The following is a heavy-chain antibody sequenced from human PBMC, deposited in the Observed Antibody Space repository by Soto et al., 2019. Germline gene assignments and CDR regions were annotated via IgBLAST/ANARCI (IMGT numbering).Heavy chain of an antibody. CDR3: APLATYGSGSDYVF. CDR1: GFTLNEAW. D-gene: IGHD3-10*01. Sequence: GGSLRLSCAVSGFTLNEAWMNWVRQAPGKGLEWVGLLKSKADGAIADYAAPVKGRFIISRDDSKNTLYLQMSSLKTEDTGVYYCAPLATYGSGSDYVFWGQGT. V-gene: IGHV3-15*07. J-gene: IGHJ4*02. CDR2: LKSKADGAIA.